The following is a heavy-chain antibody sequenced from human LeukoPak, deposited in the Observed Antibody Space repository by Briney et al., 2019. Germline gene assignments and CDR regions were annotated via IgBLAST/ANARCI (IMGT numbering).Heavy chain of an antibody. V-gene: IGHV4-30-2*01. CDR2: IYHSGST. J-gene: IGHJ4*02. Sequence: PSQTLSLTCAVSGGSISSGGSSWSWIRQPPGKGLEWIGYIYHSGSTYYNPSLKSRVTISVDRSKNQFSVKLSSVTAADTAVYYCARTYPNSGSVDYWGQGTLVTVSS. D-gene: IGHD1-26*01. CDR3: ARTYPNSGSVDY. CDR1: GGSISSGGSS.